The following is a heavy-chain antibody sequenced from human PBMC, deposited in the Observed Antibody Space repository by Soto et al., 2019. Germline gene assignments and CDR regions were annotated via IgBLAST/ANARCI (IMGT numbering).Heavy chain of an antibody. CDR2: IWYDGSNK. Sequence: QVQLVESGGGVVQPGRSLRLSCAASGFTFSSYGMHWVRQAPGKGLEWVAVIWYDGSNKYYADSVKGRFTISRDNSKNTLYLQMNSLRAEDTAVYYCARSHYDSSGYEPPRPDLFDAFDIWGQGTMVTVSS. V-gene: IGHV3-33*01. J-gene: IGHJ3*02. CDR3: ARSHYDSSGYEPPRPDLFDAFDI. CDR1: GFTFSSYG. D-gene: IGHD3-22*01.